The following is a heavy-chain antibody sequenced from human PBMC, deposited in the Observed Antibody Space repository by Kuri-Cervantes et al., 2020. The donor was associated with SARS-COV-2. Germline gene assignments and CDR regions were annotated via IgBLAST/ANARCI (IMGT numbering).Heavy chain of an antibody. Sequence: GESLKISCAASGFTLSSYWMSWVRQAPGKGLEWVANIKQDGSEKYYVDSVKGRFTISRDNAKNSLYLQMNSLRAEDTAVYYCARDPPYCTNGVCYRSYAFDIWGQGTMVTVSS. V-gene: IGHV3-7*01. CDR1: GFTLSSYW. CDR3: ARDPPYCTNGVCYRSYAFDI. J-gene: IGHJ3*02. CDR2: IKQDGSEK. D-gene: IGHD2-8*01.